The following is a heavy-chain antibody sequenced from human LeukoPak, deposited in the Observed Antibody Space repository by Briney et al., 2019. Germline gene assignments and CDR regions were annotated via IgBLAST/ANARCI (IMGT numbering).Heavy chain of an antibody. J-gene: IGHJ4*02. CDR3: ARATAGFDY. V-gene: IGHV3-13*01. CDR2: IGTAGAT. CDR1: GFTFSSYD. Sequence: GGSLRLSCAASGFTFSSYDMHWVRQTTGKGLEWVSGIGTAGATYYPGSVKGRFTISRENAKNSLYLQMNNLRAGDTAVYYCARATAGFDYWGQGTLVTVSS.